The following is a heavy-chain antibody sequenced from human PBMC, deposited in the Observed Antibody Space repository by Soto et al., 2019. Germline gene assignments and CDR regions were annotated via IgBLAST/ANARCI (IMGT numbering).Heavy chain of an antibody. CDR3: ACLYDDSSGNFDY. Sequence: QVQLVQSGAEVKRPGSSVKVSCKASGDTFSKSTFSWVRQVPGQGLEWMGRFIPMLGTSNYAQKFQGRVTITADKSTSTAYMDLSSLTPEDTAVYYCACLYDDSSGNFDYWGQGTLVTVSS. V-gene: IGHV1-69*08. D-gene: IGHD3-22*01. CDR1: GDTFSKST. CDR2: FIPMLGTS. J-gene: IGHJ4*02.